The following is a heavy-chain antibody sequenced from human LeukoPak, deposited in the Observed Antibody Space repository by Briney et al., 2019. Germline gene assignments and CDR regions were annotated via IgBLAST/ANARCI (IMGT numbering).Heavy chain of an antibody. CDR2: VTRDGIYT. V-gene: IGHV3-43*01. CDR3: VTERSRYFHY. J-gene: IGHJ4*02. CDR1: GFTFDDYT. Sequence: PGGSLRLSCAASGFTFDDYTMHWVRQAPGKDLEWVSLVTRDGIYTYYADSLKGRFTISRDNSKNSLYLQVNSLRTEDTALYYCVTERSRYFHYWGQGILVTVSS. D-gene: IGHD3-3*01.